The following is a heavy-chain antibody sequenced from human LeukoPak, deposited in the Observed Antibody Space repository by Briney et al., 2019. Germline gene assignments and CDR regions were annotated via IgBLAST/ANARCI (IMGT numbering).Heavy chain of an antibody. CDR2: IYYSGTT. D-gene: IGHD6-13*01. CDR1: AGSISSHY. V-gene: IGHV4-59*11. CDR3: ARGVYIAAAQYGY. Sequence: SETLSLTCSVSAGSISSHYWSWIRQPPGKGLEWIGYIYYSGTTNYNPSLRSRVTISVDTSKNQFSLKLSSVTAADTAVYYCARGVYIAAAQYGYWGQGTLVTVSS. J-gene: IGHJ4*02.